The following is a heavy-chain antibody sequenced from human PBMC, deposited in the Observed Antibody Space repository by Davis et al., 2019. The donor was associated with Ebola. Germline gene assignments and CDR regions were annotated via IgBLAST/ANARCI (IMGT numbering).Heavy chain of an antibody. CDR3: ARKARGQVGADAFDI. V-gene: IGHV4-61*05. D-gene: IGHD1-26*01. CDR2: IYYSGST. Sequence: PSETLSLTCTVSGGSISSSSYYWGWIRQPPGKGLEWIGYIYYSGSTNYNPSLKSRVTISVDTSKNQFSLKLSSVTAADTAVYYCARKARGQVGADAFDIWGQGTMVTVSS. CDR1: GGSISSSSYY. J-gene: IGHJ3*02.